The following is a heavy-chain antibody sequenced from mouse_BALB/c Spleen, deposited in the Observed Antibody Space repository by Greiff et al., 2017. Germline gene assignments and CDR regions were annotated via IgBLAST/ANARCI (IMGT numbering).Heavy chain of an antibody. D-gene: IGHD2-3*01. CDR3: TRGDDGYYAWFAY. J-gene: IGHJ3*01. V-gene: IGHV1S81*02. CDR1: GYTFTSYY. Sequence: VQLQQPGAELVKPGASVKLSCKASGYTFTSYYMYWVKQRPGQGLEWIGEINPSNGGTNFNEKFKSKATLTVDKSSSTAYMQLSSLTSEDSAVYYCTRGDDGYYAWFAYWGQGTLVTVSA. CDR2: INPSNGGT.